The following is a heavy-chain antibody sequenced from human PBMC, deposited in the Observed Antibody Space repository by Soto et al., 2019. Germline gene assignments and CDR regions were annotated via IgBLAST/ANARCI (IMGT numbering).Heavy chain of an antibody. CDR1: GFSFSTYG. Sequence: QVQLVESGGGVVRPGRSLRLACAASGFSFSTYGMHWVRQAPGKGLQWVAVIWYDGSNTYYADSVKGRFTISRDNSKNTLYLQMNNLRVEDTAVYYCARVEAPLIHSDHYYYGMDVWGQGTTVTVSS. CDR2: IWYDGSNT. V-gene: IGHV3-33*01. J-gene: IGHJ6*02. CDR3: ARVEAPLIHSDHYYYGMDV. D-gene: IGHD5-18*01.